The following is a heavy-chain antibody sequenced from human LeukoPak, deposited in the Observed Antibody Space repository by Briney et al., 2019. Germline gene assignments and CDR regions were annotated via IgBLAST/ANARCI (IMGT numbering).Heavy chain of an antibody. CDR3: ATGGARYYYSDY. V-gene: IGHV3-7*01. J-gene: IGHJ4*02. D-gene: IGHD3-10*01. Sequence: GGSLRLSCAASGFTFSSYTMNWVRQAPGKGLEWVANINQDGSEKYYVDSVKGRFTISRDNTRNSLYLQMSSLRAEDTAVYYCATGGARYYYSDYWGQGTLLTVSS. CDR1: GFTFSSYT. CDR2: INQDGSEK.